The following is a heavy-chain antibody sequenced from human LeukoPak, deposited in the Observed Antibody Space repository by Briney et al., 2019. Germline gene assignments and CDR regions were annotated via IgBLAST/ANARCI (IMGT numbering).Heavy chain of an antibody. J-gene: IGHJ6*02. V-gene: IGHV1-2*02. Sequence: ASVKVSCKASGYTFTGYYMHWVRQAPGQGLEWMGWINPNSGGTNYAQKFQGRVTMTRDTSISTAYMELSRLRSDDTAVYCCARDRLTVAGTYYYYYGMDVWGQGTTVTVSS. CDR2: INPNSGGT. CDR1: GYTFTGYY. CDR3: ARDRLTVAGTYYYYYGMDV. D-gene: IGHD6-19*01.